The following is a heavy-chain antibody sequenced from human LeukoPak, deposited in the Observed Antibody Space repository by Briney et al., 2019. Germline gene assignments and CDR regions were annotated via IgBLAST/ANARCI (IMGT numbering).Heavy chain of an antibody. CDR2: IIPIFGTA. V-gene: IGHV1-69*06. D-gene: IGHD6-13*01. CDR1: GYTFTGYY. J-gene: IGHJ6*03. Sequence: SVKVSCKASGYTFTGYYMHWVRQAPGQGLEWMGGIIPIFGTANYAQKFQGRVTITADKSTSTAYMELSSLRSEDTAVYYCARDTGYSSSWYKDYYYYMDVWGKGTTVTISS. CDR3: ARDTGYSSSWYKDYYYYMDV.